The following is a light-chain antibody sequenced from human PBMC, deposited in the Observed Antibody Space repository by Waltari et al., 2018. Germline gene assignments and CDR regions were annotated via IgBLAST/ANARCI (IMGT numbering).Light chain of an antibody. J-gene: IGKJ1*01. CDR3: QHYSGFSSRT. CDR1: QSISDY. CDR2: DAS. V-gene: IGKV1-5*01. Sequence: DIQMTQSPSTLSPSVGDPVTITCRASQSISDYLAWFQQKPGKAPKLLIYDASTLKNGVPSRFSGSVSGTEFTLTISSLQPDDFATYYCQHYSGFSSRTFGQGTKVDIK.